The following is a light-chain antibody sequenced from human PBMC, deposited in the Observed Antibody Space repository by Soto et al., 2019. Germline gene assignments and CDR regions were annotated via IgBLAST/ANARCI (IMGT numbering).Light chain of an antibody. J-gene: IGKJ5*01. Sequence: IVLTQSPGTLFLSPEEGATVSCRASQTISSFLAWYQQKPGQAPRRLIYGASSRATGIPDRFTGSGSGTDFTLTISRLEPEDFAVYYCQQYGISPTIGGGTRLEIK. V-gene: IGKV3-20*01. CDR1: QTISSF. CDR3: QQYGISPT. CDR2: GAS.